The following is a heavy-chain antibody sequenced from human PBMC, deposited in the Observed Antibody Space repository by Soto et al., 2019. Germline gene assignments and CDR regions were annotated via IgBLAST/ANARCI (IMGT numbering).Heavy chain of an antibody. Sequence: PGGSLRLSCAASGFTFSNAWMSWVRQAPGKGLEWVGRIKSKTDGGTTDYAAPVKGRFTISRDDSKNTLYLQMNSLKTEDTAVYFSDSSGYTRCLDYWGQGTLVTVSS. J-gene: IGHJ4*02. CDR3: DSSGYTRCLDY. CDR2: IKSKTDGGTT. D-gene: IGHD3-22*01. V-gene: IGHV3-15*01. CDR1: GFTFSNAW.